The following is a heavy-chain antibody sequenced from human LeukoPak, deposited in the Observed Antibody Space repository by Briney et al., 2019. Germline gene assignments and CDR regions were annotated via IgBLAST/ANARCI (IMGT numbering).Heavy chain of an antibody. Sequence: GGSLRLSCAVSGITLSNYGMSWVRQAPGKGLEWVAGISGSGGGTNYANPVKGRSTISRDNPKNTLYLQMDSLRAEDTAVYFCAKRGVVVRVILVGFHKEANYFDSWGQGALVTVSS. V-gene: IGHV3-23*01. CDR2: ISGSGGGT. D-gene: IGHD3-10*01. CDR1: GITLSNYG. J-gene: IGHJ4*02. CDR3: AKRGVVVRVILVGFHKEANYFDS.